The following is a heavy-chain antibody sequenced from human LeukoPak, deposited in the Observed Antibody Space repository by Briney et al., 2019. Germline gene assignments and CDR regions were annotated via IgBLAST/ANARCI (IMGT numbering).Heavy chain of an antibody. CDR3: ARAHVWGSYRSDFDY. CDR2: ISSSSSYI. Sequence: GGSLRLSCAASGFPFSSYIMNWVRQAPGKGLEWVSSISSSSSYIYYADSVKGRFTISRDNAKNSLYLQMNSLRAEDTAVYYCARAHVWGSYRSDFDYWGQGTLVTVSS. D-gene: IGHD3-16*02. V-gene: IGHV3-21*01. CDR1: GFPFSSYI. J-gene: IGHJ4*02.